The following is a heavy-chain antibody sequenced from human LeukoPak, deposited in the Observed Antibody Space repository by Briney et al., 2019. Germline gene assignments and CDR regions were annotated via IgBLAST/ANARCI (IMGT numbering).Heavy chain of an antibody. CDR1: GFTVSNNY. J-gene: IGHJ4*02. CDR2: IYSGGSA. CDR3: ATHAVDSSGYYGY. Sequence: GGSLRLSCSASGFTVSNNYMSWVRQAPGEGLEWVSVIYSGGSAYYADSVRGRFTISRDNSKNTLYLQMNSLRAEDTAVYYCATHAVDSSGYYGYWGQGTLVTVSS. V-gene: IGHV3-53*01. D-gene: IGHD3-22*01.